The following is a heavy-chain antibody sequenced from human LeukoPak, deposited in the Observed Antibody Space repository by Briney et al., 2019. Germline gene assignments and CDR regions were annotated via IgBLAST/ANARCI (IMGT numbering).Heavy chain of an antibody. CDR2: IYHSGST. CDR1: GGSFSDYY. CDR3: ARPFPLYSSSSFDV. Sequence: SETLSLTCAVYGGSFSDYYWSWIRQPPGKGLEWIGEIYHSGSTNYNPSLKSRVTISVDKSKNQFSLKLSSVTAADMAVYYRARPFPLYSSSSFDVWGKGTTVTVSS. J-gene: IGHJ6*04. D-gene: IGHD6-6*01. V-gene: IGHV4-34*01.